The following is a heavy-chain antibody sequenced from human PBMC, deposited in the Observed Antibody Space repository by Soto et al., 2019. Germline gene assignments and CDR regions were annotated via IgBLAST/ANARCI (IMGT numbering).Heavy chain of an antibody. CDR2: ISAHTGSS. CDR1: GYTFTSSG. CDR3: ARAFFYQGSDSRGYYFDAFDF. V-gene: IGHV1-18*01. J-gene: IGHJ3*01. Sequence: QVQLVQSGAEVKKPGASVKVSCKASGYTFTSSGMSWVRQAPGQGLEWMGWISAHTGSSEYAQRFHGRVTMTTARSTSTAYMELRSLRSDDTAVYYCARAFFYQGSDSRGYYFDAFDFWGPGTLVTVSS. D-gene: IGHD3-22*01.